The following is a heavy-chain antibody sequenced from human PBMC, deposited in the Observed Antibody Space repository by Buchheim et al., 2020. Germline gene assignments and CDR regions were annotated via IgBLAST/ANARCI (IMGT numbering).Heavy chain of an antibody. CDR1: DGSIRSYY. V-gene: IGHV4-59*01. Sequence: QVQLQESGPGLVKPSETLSLTCTVSDGSIRSYYWSWIRQPPGKGLEWIGYIYYNGGTNYNPSLKSRVTISVDTSKNQFSLRLSSVTAADTAVYYCARHSGTSSDAFDIWGQGT. CDR3: ARHSGTSSDAFDI. J-gene: IGHJ3*02. D-gene: IGHD3-10*01. CDR2: IYYNGGT.